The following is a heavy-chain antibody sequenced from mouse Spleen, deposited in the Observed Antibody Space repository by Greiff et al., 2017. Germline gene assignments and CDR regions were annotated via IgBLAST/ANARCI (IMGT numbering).Heavy chain of an antibody. CDR2: ISYDGSN. D-gene: IGHD1-1*01. Sequence: DVQLQESGPGLVKPSQSLSLTCSVTGYSITSGYYWNWIRQFPGNKLEWMGYISYDGSNNYNPSLKNRISITRDTSKNQFFLKLNSVTTEDTATYYCAREGTTVVDYWGQGTTLTVSS. V-gene: IGHV3-6*01. J-gene: IGHJ2*01. CDR1: GYSITSGYY. CDR3: AREGTTVVDY.